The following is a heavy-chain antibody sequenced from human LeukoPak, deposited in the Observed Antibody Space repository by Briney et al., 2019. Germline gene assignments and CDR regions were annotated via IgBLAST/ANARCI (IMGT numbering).Heavy chain of an antibody. Sequence: VGSLRLSCAASGFTFSSYSMNWVRQAPGKGLEWVSSISSSSSYIYYADSVKGRFTISRDNAKNSLYLQMNGLRAEDTAVYYCARDSVLDYCSSTSCYRDYYDSSGYSYWGQGTLVTVSS. CDR3: ARDSVLDYCSSTSCYRDYYDSSGYSY. V-gene: IGHV3-21*01. D-gene: IGHD2-2*01. CDR2: ISSSSSYI. CDR1: GFTFSSYS. J-gene: IGHJ4*02.